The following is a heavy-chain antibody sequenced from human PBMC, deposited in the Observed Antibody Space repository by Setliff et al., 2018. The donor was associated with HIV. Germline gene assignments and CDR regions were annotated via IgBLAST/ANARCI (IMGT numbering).Heavy chain of an antibody. CDR1: GYTFTSYG. V-gene: IGHV1-18*01. Sequence: ASVKVSCKASGYTFTSYGISWVRQAPGQGLEWMGWISAYNGNTNYAQKLQGRVTMTTDTSTSTAYMELRSLSSVTAADTAVYYCARGRSRYYYDGSGYYVDYWGQGTLVTVSS. CDR2: ISAYNGNT. J-gene: IGHJ4*02. CDR3: ARGRSRYYYDGSGYYVDY. D-gene: IGHD3-22*01.